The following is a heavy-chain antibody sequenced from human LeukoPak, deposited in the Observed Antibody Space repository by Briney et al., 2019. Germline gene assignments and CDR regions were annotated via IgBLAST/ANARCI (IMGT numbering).Heavy chain of an antibody. CDR3: ARGSEMATIGDAFDI. D-gene: IGHD5-24*01. V-gene: IGHV3-30-3*01. CDR2: ISYDGSNK. Sequence: GGSLRLSCAVSGFTFSSYAMHWVRQAPGKGLEWVAVISYDGSNKYYADSVKGRFTISRDNSKNTLYLQMNSLRAEDTAVYYCARGSEMATIGDAFDIWGQGTMVTVSS. CDR1: GFTFSSYA. J-gene: IGHJ3*02.